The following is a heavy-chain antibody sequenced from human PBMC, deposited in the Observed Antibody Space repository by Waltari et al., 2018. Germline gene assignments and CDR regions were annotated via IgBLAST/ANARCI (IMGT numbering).Heavy chain of an antibody. J-gene: IGHJ4*02. CDR1: GFTFSSYS. CDR3: ATGAVWGLDFDY. CDR2: ITSTSSHI. Sequence: EVQLVESGGGLVKPGGSLRLSCAASGFTFSSYSMTWVRQTPGKGLEWVSSITSTSSHIYYADSVRGRFTVSRDYAKNSLYLHMNSLRADDTAVYYCATGAVWGLDFDYWGQGSLVTVSS. V-gene: IGHV3-21*01. D-gene: IGHD3-16*01.